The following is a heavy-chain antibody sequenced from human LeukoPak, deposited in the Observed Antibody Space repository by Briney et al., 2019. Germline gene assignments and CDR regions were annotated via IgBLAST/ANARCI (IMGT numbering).Heavy chain of an antibody. V-gene: IGHV4-38-2*01. CDR2: IYHSGST. CDR1: GYSISSGYY. Sequence: PSETLSLTCAVSGYSISSGYYWGWIRQPPGKGLEWIGSIYHSGSTYYNPSLKSRVTTSVDTSKNQFSLKLSSVTAADTAVYYCARPRRLGYCSSTSCHAFDYWGQGTLVTVSS. J-gene: IGHJ4*02. CDR3: ARPRRLGYCSSTSCHAFDY. D-gene: IGHD2-2*01.